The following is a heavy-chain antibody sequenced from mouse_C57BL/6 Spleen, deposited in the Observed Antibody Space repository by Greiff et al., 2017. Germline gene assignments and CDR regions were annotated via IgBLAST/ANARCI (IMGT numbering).Heavy chain of an antibody. CDR2: INPNNGGT. D-gene: IGHD4-1*01. J-gene: IGHJ4*01. Sequence: EVKLVESGPELVKPGASVKLSCKASGYTFTDYNMHWVKQSHGKSLEWIGYINPNNGGTSYNQKFKGKATLTVNKSSSTAYMELRSLTSEDSAVYYCARSGTGTLYYYAMDYWGQGTSVTVSS. CDR3: ARSGTGTLYYYAMDY. CDR1: GYTFTDYN. V-gene: IGHV1-22*01.